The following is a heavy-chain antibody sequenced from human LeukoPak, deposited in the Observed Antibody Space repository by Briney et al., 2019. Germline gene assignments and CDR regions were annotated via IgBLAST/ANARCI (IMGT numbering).Heavy chain of an antibody. D-gene: IGHD3-9*01. CDR1: GGSISSYY. CDR2: IYYSGST. V-gene: IGHV4-59*08. Sequence: SETLSLTCTVSGGSISSYYWSWIRQPPGKGLEWIGYIYYSGSTNYDPSLKSRVTISVDTSKNQVSLKLSSVTAADTAAYYCARHNSDWSRFDXXXQATLVTVSS. CDR3: ARHNSDWSRFDX. J-gene: IGHJ4*02.